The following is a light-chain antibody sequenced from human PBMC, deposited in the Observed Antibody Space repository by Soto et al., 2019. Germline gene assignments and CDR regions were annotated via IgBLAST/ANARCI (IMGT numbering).Light chain of an antibody. CDR3: AAWDGRLNGLI. J-gene: IGLJ2*01. CDR2: NNN. CDR1: SSNIGSNI. V-gene: IGLV1-44*01. Sequence: QSVLTQPPSASGTPGQRVTISCSGSSSNIGSNIVNWYQQVPGTAPKLLIYNNNQRPSGVPDRFSGSKSGTSASLALNGLQSEDEGDDYCAAWDGRLNGLIFGGGTKLTVL.